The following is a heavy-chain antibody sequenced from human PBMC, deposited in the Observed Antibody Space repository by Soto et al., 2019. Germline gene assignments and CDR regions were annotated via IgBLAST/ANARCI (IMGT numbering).Heavy chain of an antibody. J-gene: IGHJ5*02. CDR3: DRDRLVAVPDAKGENWLDT. CDR1: GGSISSYY. D-gene: IGHD2-2*01. CDR2: IYYSGST. Sequence: SETLSLTCTVSGGSISSYYWSWIRQPPGKGLEWIGYIYYSGSTNYNPSLKSRVTISVDTSKNQFSLKLSSVTAADTAVYYCDRDRLVAVPDAKGENWLDTWGQGTLVTVSS. V-gene: IGHV4-59*01.